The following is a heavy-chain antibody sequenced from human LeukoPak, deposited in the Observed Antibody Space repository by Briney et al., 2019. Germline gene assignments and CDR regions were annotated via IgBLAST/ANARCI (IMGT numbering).Heavy chain of an antibody. D-gene: IGHD2-8*02. CDR2: VSGSGSST. CDR3: AKDRRGLYDY. V-gene: IGHV3-23*01. Sequence: GGSLRLSCAASGFTFSSYAMSWVRQAPGKGLEWVSVVSGSGSSTYYADSVKGRFTISRDNSKNTLYLQMNSLRAEDTAVYYCAKDRRGLYDYWGQGTLVTVSS. CDR1: GFTFSSYA. J-gene: IGHJ4*02.